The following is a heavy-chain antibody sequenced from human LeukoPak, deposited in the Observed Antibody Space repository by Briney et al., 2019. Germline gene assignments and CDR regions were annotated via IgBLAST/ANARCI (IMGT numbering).Heavy chain of an antibody. Sequence: SQTLSLTCTVSGGSISSGDYYWSWIRQPPGKGLEWIGEINHSGSTNYNPSLKSRVTISVDTSKNQFSLKLSSVTAADTAVYYCARGRPPHRYYYGSGSYPNSHAVFDYWGQGTLVTVSS. J-gene: IGHJ4*02. V-gene: IGHV4-30-4*01. CDR3: ARGRPPHRYYYGSGSYPNSHAVFDY. D-gene: IGHD3-10*01. CDR1: GGSISSGDYY. CDR2: INHSGST.